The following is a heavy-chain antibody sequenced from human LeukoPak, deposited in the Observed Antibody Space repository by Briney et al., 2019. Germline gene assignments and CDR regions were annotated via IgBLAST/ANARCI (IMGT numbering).Heavy chain of an antibody. CDR3: TRETSSRYFDY. Sequence: ASVKVSCKASGGTFSSYAISWVRQAPGQGLEWMGGFDPEDGETIYAQKFQGRVTMTEDTSTDTAYMELSSLRSEDTAVYYCTRETSSRYFDYWGQGTLVTVSS. CDR1: GGTFSSYA. CDR2: FDPEDGET. J-gene: IGHJ4*02. V-gene: IGHV1-24*01.